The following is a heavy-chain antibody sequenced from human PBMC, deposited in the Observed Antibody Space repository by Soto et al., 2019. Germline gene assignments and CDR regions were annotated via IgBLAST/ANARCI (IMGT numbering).Heavy chain of an antibody. CDR2: ISYDGSRK. D-gene: IGHD3-16*02. V-gene: IGHV3-30*03. CDR3: TKEAMDRGVIGDY. J-gene: IGHJ4*02. CDR1: GFTFSNDG. Sequence: QVQLVESGGGVVQPGRSLRLSCAASGFTFSNDGMHWVRQAPGKGLEWVAVISYDGSRKYYEDSVGGRFTISRDNXXXXXXXXXXXXXXXXXXXXXCTKEAMDRGVIGDYWGQGTLVTVSS.